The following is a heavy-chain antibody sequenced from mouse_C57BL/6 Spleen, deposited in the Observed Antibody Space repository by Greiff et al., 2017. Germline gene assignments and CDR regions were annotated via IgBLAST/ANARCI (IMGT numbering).Heavy chain of an antibody. J-gene: IGHJ4*01. CDR3: AKAYGYDVEYAMDY. D-gene: IGHD2-2*01. CDR2: IWRGGST. Sequence: QVQLQQSGPGLVQPSPSLSITCTVSGFSLTSYGVHWVRQSPGKGLEWLGVIWRGGSTDYNAAFMSRLSITKDNSKSQVFFKMNSLQADDTAIYYCAKAYGYDVEYAMDYWGQGTSVTVSS. CDR1: GFSLTSYG. V-gene: IGHV2-5*01.